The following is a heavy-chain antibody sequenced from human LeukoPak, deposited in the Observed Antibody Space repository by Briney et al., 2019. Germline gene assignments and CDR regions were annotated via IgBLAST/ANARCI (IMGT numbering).Heavy chain of an antibody. CDR1: GFTFSSYG. Sequence: GGSLRLSCAASGFTFSSYGMHWVRQAPGKGLEWVAFIRYDGSNKYYADSVKGRFTISRDNSKNTLYLQMNSLRAEDTAVYYCAKPYSSGWYDPLFDYWGQGTLVTVSS. CDR2: IRYDGSNK. CDR3: AKPYSSGWYDPLFDY. D-gene: IGHD6-19*01. V-gene: IGHV3-30*02. J-gene: IGHJ4*02.